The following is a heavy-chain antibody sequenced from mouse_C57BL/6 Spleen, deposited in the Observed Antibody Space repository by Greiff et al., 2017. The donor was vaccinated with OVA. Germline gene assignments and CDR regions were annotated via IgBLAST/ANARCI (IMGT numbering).Heavy chain of an antibody. V-gene: IGHV1-26*01. Sequence: VQLQQSGPELVKPGASVKISCKASGYTFTDYYMNWVKQSHGKSLEWIGDINPNNGGTSYNQKFKGKATLTVDKSSSTAYMELRSLTSEDSAVYYCARGYSYWYFDVWGTGTTVTVSS. CDR3: ARGYSYWYFDV. D-gene: IGHD2-12*01. J-gene: IGHJ1*03. CDR2: INPNNGGT. CDR1: GYTFTDYY.